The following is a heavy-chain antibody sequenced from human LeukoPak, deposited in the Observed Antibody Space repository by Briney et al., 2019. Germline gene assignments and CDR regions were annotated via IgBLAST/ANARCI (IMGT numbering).Heavy chain of an antibody. CDR3: ARPRSAYIFDY. V-gene: IGHV4-34*01. D-gene: IGHD5-12*01. Sequence: SETLSLTCAGYGGSFSGYYWSWLRQPPGKGLEWIGEINHSGSTNYNPSLKSRVTISVDTSKNQFSLKLSSVTAADTAVYYCARPRSAYIFDYWGQGTLVTVSS. CDR1: GGSFSGYY. CDR2: INHSGST. J-gene: IGHJ4*02.